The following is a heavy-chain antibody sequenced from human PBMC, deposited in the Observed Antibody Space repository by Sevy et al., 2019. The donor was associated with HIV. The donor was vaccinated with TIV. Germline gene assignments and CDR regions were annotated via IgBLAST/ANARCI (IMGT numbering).Heavy chain of an antibody. Sequence: GGSLRLSCAASGFTFDDYAMHWVRQAPGKGLEWVSGISWNSGSIGYADSVKGRFTISRDNAKNSLYLQMNSLRAEDXXXXXXXXXXXXXXXXFAFDIWGQGTMVTVS. V-gene: IGHV3-9*01. CDR1: GFTFDDYA. CDR3: XXXXXXXXXXFAFDI. CDR2: ISWNSGSI. J-gene: IGHJ3*02.